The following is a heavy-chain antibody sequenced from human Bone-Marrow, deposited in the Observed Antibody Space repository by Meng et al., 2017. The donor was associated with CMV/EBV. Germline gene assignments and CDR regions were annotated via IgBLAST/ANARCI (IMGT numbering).Heavy chain of an antibody. CDR3: ARVSPRVYQLLFDY. J-gene: IGHJ4*02. Sequence: GESLKISCAASGFTFSSYWMHWVRQAPGKGLVWVSRINSDGSSTSYADSVKGRFTISRDNAKNTLYLQMNSLRAEDTAVYYCARVSPRVYQLLFDYWGQGTRVTVSS. V-gene: IGHV3-74*01. CDR1: GFTFSSYW. CDR2: INSDGSST. D-gene: IGHD2-2*01.